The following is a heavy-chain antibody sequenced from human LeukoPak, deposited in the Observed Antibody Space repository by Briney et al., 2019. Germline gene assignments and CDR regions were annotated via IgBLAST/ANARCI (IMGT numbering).Heavy chain of an antibody. CDR2: ISSSSSAI. V-gene: IGHV3-21*05. CDR1: GFTFSTYS. D-gene: IGHD5-24*01. CDR3: ARLDEAFDN. Sequence: GGSLRLSCAASGFTFSTYSMNWVCQAPGKGLEWVSYISSSSSAIYYADSVKGRFTISRDNAKNSLYLQMNSLRAEDTAIYYCARLDEAFDNWGQGTLVTVSS. J-gene: IGHJ4*02.